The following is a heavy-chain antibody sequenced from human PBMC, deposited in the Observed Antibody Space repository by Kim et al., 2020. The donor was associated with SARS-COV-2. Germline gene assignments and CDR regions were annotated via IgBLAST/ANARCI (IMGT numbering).Heavy chain of an antibody. D-gene: IGHD1-26*01. CDR2: ISYDGSNK. Sequence: GGSLRLSCAASGFTFSSYAMHWVRQAPGKGLEWVAVISYDGSNKYYVDSVKGRFTISRDNSKNTLYLQMNSLRAEDTAVYYCARGRGGSYLGAFDYWGQG. V-gene: IGHV3-30*04. CDR3: ARGRGGSYLGAFDY. J-gene: IGHJ4*02. CDR1: GFTFSSYA.